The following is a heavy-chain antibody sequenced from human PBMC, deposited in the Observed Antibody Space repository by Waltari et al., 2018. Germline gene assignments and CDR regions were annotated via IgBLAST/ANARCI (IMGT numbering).Heavy chain of an antibody. J-gene: IGHJ5*02. Sequence: QVQLVQSGAEVKKPGASVKVSCKASGYTFTGYYLHWVRQAPGQGLEWMGRINPNSGGTNYAQKFQGRVTMTRDTSISTAYMELSRLRSDDTAVYYCARDRREIFGVVIGWFDPWGQGTLVTVSS. CDR2: INPNSGGT. V-gene: IGHV1-2*06. CDR3: ARDRREIFGVVIGWFDP. D-gene: IGHD3-3*01. CDR1: GYTFTGYY.